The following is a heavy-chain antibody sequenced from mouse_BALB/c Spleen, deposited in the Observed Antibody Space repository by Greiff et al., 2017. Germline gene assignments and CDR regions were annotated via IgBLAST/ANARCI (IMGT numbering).Heavy chain of an antibody. CDR3: ARERHYGNYGLAC. CDR2: IWGDGST. D-gene: IGHD2-1*01. CDR1: GFSLTGYG. V-gene: IGHV2-6-7*01. Sequence: QVQLKESGPGLVAPSQSLSITCTVSGFSLTGYGVNWVRQPPGKGLEWLGMIWGDGSTYYNSALKSRLSISKDNTKSQVFLKMNSLQTDDTARYYCARERHYGNYGLACGGEGTLVTVS. J-gene: IGHJ3*01.